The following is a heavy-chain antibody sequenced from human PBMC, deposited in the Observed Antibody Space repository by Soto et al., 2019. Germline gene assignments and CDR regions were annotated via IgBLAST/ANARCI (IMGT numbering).Heavy chain of an antibody. CDR2: IYYSGST. CDR3: ARERYYYDSSGPWSPPDV. V-gene: IGHV4-30-4*01. J-gene: IGHJ6*02. D-gene: IGHD3-22*01. Sequence: SETLSLTYTVSGGSISSGDFHWSWIRQPPGKGLEWIGYIYYSGSTYCNPSLKSRVTISVDTSKNQFSLKLSSVAAADTAVYYCARERYYYDSSGPWSPPDVWGQGTTVTVSS. CDR1: GGSISSGDFH.